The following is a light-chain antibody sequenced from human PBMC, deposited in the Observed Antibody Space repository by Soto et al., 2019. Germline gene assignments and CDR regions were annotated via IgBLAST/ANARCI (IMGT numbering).Light chain of an antibody. CDR1: QNLLYSPNNKNY. V-gene: IGKV4-1*01. CDR3: QHYYSNPPT. Sequence: IVMTQSPDFLAASLGERATINCKSSQNLLYSPNNKNYLAWYQQKPGQPPKLIIYWASTREFGVPDRFSGSGSGTDFSLTINNLQAEDVAVYYCQHYYSNPPTFGQGNKVEIK. CDR2: WAS. J-gene: IGKJ1*01.